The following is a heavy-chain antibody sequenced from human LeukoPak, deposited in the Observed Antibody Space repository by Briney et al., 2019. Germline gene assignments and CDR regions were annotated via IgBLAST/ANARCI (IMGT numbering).Heavy chain of an antibody. D-gene: IGHD6-13*01. CDR3: TKNQILDDTGSWYAY. J-gene: IGHJ4*02. CDR1: GFTFRTYA. CDR2: ISDGGGRT. Sequence: GGSLRLSCGASGFTFRTYAMSWVRQAPGKGLEWVSGISDGGGRTFYAESEKGRFTVSRDNSKNTLYLRMSSLRAEDTAIYYCTKNQILDDTGSWYAYWGQGTLVTVSS. V-gene: IGHV3-23*01.